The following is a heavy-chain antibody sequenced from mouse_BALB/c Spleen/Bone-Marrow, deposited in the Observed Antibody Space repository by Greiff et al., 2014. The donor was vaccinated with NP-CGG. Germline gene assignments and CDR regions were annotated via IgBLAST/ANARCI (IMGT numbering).Heavy chain of an antibody. Sequence: QVQLQQSGAELVRPGTAVNVSCKASGYAFTNYLIEWVKQRPGQGLEWIGVINPGSGGAXXXXXXXXXXXLTADKSSSTAYMQLSSLTSDDSAVYFCARFGRYYFDYWGQGTTLTVSS. CDR3: ARFGRYYFDY. J-gene: IGHJ2*01. CDR1: GYAFTNYL. V-gene: IGHV1-54*01. CDR2: INPGSGGA.